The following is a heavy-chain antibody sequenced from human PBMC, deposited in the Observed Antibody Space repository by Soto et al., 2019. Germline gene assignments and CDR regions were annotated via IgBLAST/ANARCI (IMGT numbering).Heavy chain of an antibody. J-gene: IGHJ4*02. Sequence: GGSLRLSCAASGFTFSSYSMNWVRQAPGKGLEWVSSISSSSSYIYYADSVKGRFTISRDNAKNSLYLQMNSLRAEDTAVYYCARSQGREVQLWLVVGYWGQGTLVTVSS. CDR3: ARSQGREVQLWLVVGY. V-gene: IGHV3-21*01. CDR1: GFTFSSYS. CDR2: ISSSSSYI. D-gene: IGHD5-18*01.